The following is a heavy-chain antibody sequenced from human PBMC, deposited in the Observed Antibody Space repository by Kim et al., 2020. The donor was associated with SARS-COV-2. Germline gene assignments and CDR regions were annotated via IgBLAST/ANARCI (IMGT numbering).Heavy chain of an antibody. J-gene: IGHJ3*02. CDR1: GGTFSSYA. CDR2: IIPIFGTA. Sequence: SVKVSCKASGGTFSSYAISWVRQAPGQGLEWMGGIIPIFGTANYAQKFQGRVTITADESTSTAYMELSSLRSEDTAVYYCARGERGLRYFDWLYAFDIWGQGTMVTVSS. V-gene: IGHV1-69*13. D-gene: IGHD3-9*01. CDR3: ARGERGLRYFDWLYAFDI.